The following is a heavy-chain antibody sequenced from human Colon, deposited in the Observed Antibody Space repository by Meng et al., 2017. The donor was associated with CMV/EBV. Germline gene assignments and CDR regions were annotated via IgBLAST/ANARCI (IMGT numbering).Heavy chain of an antibody. J-gene: IGHJ5*02. CDR1: GGSISSTSYS. Sequence: SETLSLTCTVSGGSISSTSYSWGWIRQPPGKGLEWIGSIYYSGNTYYNPSLKSRVTMSIDTSQNLFSLKVTSVTAADTAVYYCARDRRLTVVGRPPLGWSDPWGQGTLVTVSS. V-gene: IGHV4-39*07. CDR3: ARDRRLTVVGRPPLGWSDP. CDR2: IYYSGNT. D-gene: IGHD6-13*01.